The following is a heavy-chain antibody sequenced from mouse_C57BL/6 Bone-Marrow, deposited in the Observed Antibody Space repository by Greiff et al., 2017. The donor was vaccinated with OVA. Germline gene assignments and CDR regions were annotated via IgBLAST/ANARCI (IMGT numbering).Heavy chain of an antibody. CDR3: ARPGVWPLRGFAY. V-gene: IGHV5-12*01. J-gene: IGHJ3*01. D-gene: IGHD1-1*01. CDR1: GFTFSDYY. Sequence: EVKLLESGGGLVQPGGSLKLSCAASGFTFSDYYMYWVRQTPEQRLEWVAYISNGGGSTYYPDTVKGRFTISRDNAMNTLYLQMSRLKSEDTAMYYCARPGVWPLRGFAYWGQGTLVTVSA. CDR2: ISNGGGST.